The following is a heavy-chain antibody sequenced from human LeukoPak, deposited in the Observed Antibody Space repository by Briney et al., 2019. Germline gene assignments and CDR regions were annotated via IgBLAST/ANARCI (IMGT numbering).Heavy chain of an antibody. V-gene: IGHV3-74*01. CDR2: INSDGSST. Sequence: GGSLRLSCAASGFTFSSYWMHWVRQAPGKGLVWVSRINSDGSSTSYADSVKGRFTISRDNAKYTLYLQMNSLRAEDTAVYYCAKEAPYGSGSYSNYYYGMDVWGQGTTVTVSS. CDR1: GFTFSSYW. J-gene: IGHJ6*02. D-gene: IGHD3-10*01. CDR3: AKEAPYGSGSYSNYYYGMDV.